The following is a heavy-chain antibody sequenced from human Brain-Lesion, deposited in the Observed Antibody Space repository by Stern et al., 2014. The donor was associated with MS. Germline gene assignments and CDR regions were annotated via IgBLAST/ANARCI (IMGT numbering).Heavy chain of an antibody. CDR2: SIRTGGGT. J-gene: IGHJ4*02. V-gene: IGHV1-2*02. CDR1: GYTFTSYY. D-gene: IGHD3-22*01. Sequence: VQLVESGAEVKKPGASVKVSCTASGYTFTSYYMHWVRQAPGQGLEWMGWSIRTGGGTNCAQKFQGGVTLPGATSINAAFMERSGLRSDDTAVYCCGTYYYDSTGYIDFWGQGTLVTVSS. CDR3: GTYYYDSTGYIDF.